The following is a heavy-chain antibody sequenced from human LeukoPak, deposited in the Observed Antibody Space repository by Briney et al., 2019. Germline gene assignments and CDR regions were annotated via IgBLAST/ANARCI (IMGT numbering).Heavy chain of an antibody. CDR2: IYTDDSA. J-gene: IGHJ4*02. V-gene: IGHV3-53*01. CDR3: AKIVVIPGSDYFDS. CDR1: GFAVRDTR. D-gene: IGHD3-22*01. Sequence: PGGSLRLSCAASGFAVRDTRMTWVRQVPEKGLEWPSIIYTDDSAYYPDSVKGRFTVSRDNSKNTVYLQLNSLRAEDTAVYYCAKIVVIPGSDYFDSWGQGALVTVSS.